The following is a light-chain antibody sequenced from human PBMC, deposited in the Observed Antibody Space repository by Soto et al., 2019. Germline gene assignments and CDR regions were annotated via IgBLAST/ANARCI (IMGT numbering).Light chain of an antibody. Sequence: EIVLTQSPATLSLSPGERATLSCRASQSVSSYLAWYQQKPGQAPRLLIYDASNRATGIPARFSGSGSGTDFTLTISSLEPEYFAVYYCQQRSTWPLTFCGGPKLDIK. CDR1: QSVSSY. CDR2: DAS. CDR3: QQRSTWPLT. J-gene: IGKJ4*01. V-gene: IGKV3-11*01.